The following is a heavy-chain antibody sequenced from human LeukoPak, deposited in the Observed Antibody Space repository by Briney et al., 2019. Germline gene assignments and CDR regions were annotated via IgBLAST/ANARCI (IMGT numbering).Heavy chain of an antibody. J-gene: IGHJ4*02. CDR1: GFTFSSYW. CDR2: LNSDGSST. Sequence: GGSLRLSSAASGFTFSSYWMHWVGHAPGKGLVWVSRLNSDGSSTSYADSVKGRFTISRDNAKNTLYLQMNSLSAEDTAVYYCARDRSSGWTEFDYWGQGTLVTVSS. CDR3: ARDRSSGWTEFDY. D-gene: IGHD6-19*01. V-gene: IGHV3-74*01.